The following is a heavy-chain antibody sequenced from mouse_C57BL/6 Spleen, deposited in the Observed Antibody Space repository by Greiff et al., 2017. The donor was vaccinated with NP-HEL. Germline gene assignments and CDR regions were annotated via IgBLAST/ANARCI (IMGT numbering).Heavy chain of an antibody. J-gene: IGHJ1*03. CDR3: ARIGYYYGSSYRYFDV. Sequence: QVQLQQPGAELVKPGASVKMSCKASGYTFTSYWITWVKQRPGQGLEWIGDIYPGSGSTNYNEKFKSKATLTVDTSSSTAYMQLSSLTSEDSAVYYCARIGYYYGSSYRYFDVWGTGTTVTVSS. CDR2: IYPGSGST. D-gene: IGHD1-1*01. CDR1: GYTFTSYW. V-gene: IGHV1-55*01.